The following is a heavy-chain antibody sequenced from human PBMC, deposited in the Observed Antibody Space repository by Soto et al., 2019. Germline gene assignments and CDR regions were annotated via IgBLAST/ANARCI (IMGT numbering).Heavy chain of an antibody. CDR1: GGIFSTYA. Sequence: QVQLVQSGAEVQKPGSSVKVSCKASGGIFSTYAISWLRQAPGQGLEWMGGIIPIFGTPNYAQRFQGRGTITADESTRTAYMELSRLRSEDTAVYYCARDRDDYGSGNYYNRFDFWGQGTLVTVSS. CDR2: IIPIFGTP. CDR3: ARDRDDYGSGNYYNRFDF. D-gene: IGHD3-10*01. J-gene: IGHJ4*02. V-gene: IGHV1-69*01.